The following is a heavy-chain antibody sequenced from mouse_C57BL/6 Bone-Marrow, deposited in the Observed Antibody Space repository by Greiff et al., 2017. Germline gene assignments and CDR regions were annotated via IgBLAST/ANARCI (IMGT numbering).Heavy chain of an antibody. CDR1: GYTFTSYW. V-gene: IGHV1-53*01. CDR3: ARGYSSGYVDYAMDY. D-gene: IGHD3-2*02. Sequence: QVQLQQPGTELVKPGASVKLSCKASGYTFTSYWMHWVKQRPGQGLEWIGNINPSNGGTNYNEKFKSKATLTVDKSSSTAYMQLSRLTSEDSAVSYCARGYSSGYVDYAMDYWGQATSVTFSS. CDR2: INPSNGGT. J-gene: IGHJ4*01.